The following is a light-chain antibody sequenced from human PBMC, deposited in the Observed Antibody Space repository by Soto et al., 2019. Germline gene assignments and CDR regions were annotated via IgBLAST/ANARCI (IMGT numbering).Light chain of an antibody. J-gene: IGKJ1*01. CDR2: KIS. Sequence: VVMTQSPLSLPITLGQPASISCTSSLSLVDSGGNTYFNWYQQRPGQPPRRLIYKISNRESGVPDRLRASGSGTDFTLRISRVQAEDLGVYYCMQGTLWQWTFGQWTKVEIK. CDR3: MQGTLWQWT. V-gene: IGKV2-30*01. CDR1: LSLVDSGGNTY.